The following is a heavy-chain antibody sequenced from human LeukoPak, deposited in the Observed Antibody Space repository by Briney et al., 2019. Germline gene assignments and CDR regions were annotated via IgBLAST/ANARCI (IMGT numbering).Heavy chain of an antibody. J-gene: IGHJ4*02. V-gene: IGHV1-18*01. CDR1: GYTFTIYG. CDR2: ISAYNGNT. D-gene: IGHD6-19*01. CDR3: ARADKQWPAFFDY. Sequence: EASVKVSCKASGYTFTIYGLSWVRQAPGQGLEWMGWISAYNGNTNYAQKLQGRVTMTTDTSTSTAYMELRSLRSDDTAVYYCARADKQWPAFFDYWGQGILVTVSS.